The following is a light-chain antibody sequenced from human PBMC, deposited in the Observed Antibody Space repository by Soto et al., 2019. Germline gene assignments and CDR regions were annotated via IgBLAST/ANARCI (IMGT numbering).Light chain of an antibody. V-gene: IGKV1-39*01. J-gene: IGKJ1*01. Sequence: DIQMTQSPSSLSASVGDRVSITCRAGQSISYYLNWFQQKPGKAPNLLIYGASTLHIGVPSRFSGSGSGTNFTLTINSLQPEDCAPYYCQQSYTTPWTFGLGTQVDVK. CDR3: QQSYTTPWT. CDR1: QSISYY. CDR2: GAS.